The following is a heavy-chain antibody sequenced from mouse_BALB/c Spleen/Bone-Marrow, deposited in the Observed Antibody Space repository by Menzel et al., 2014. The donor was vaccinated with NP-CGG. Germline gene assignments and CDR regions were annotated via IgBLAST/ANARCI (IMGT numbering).Heavy chain of an antibody. CDR2: IRSGGTDT. Sequence: EVKLVESGGGLVKPGGSLKLSCAASGFAFSSYDMSWVRRTPEKRLEWVATIRSGGTDTYYSDSVKGRITISRDNARNTLYLQMSSLRSEDTALYYCARRRGYDYAFDYWGQGTTLTVSS. V-gene: IGHV5-9*02. CDR3: ARRRGYDYAFDY. CDR1: GFAFSSYD. D-gene: IGHD2-4*01. J-gene: IGHJ2*01.